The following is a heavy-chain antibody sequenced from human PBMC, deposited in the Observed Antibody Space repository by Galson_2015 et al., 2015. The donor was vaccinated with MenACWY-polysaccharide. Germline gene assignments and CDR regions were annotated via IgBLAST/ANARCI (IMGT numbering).Heavy chain of an antibody. V-gene: IGHV3-7*01. CDR2: IKQDGSEK. Sequence: LRLSCAASGSTFSSFWMSWVRQAPGKGLEWVAIIKQDGSEKYYVDSVKGRFSISRDNAKNSLYLQMNSLRSEDTAVYYCARDPLDSSGYTRGSVFDLWGRGTLATVSS. CDR3: ARDPLDSSGYTRGSVFDL. J-gene: IGHJ2*01. D-gene: IGHD3-22*01. CDR1: GSTFSSFW.